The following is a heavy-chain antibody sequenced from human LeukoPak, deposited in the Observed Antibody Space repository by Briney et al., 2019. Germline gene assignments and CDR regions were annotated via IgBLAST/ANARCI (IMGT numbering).Heavy chain of an antibody. D-gene: IGHD3-16*01. V-gene: IGHV3-21*01. CDR3: ARPVGGFPDY. Sequence: GGSLRLSCAAFGFTFSSYSMNWVRQAPGKGLEWVSSISSSSSYIYYADSVKGRFTISRDNAKNSLYLQMNSLRAEDTAVYYCARPVGGFPDYRGQGTLVTVSS. J-gene: IGHJ4*02. CDR2: ISSSSSYI. CDR1: GFTFSSYS.